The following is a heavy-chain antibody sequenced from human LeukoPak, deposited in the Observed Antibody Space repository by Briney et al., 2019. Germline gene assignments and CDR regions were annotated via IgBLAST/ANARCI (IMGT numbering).Heavy chain of an antibody. CDR3: AKTGCSSTSCYY. V-gene: IGHV3-23*01. CDR1: GFTFSSYE. CDR2: ISGSGGST. D-gene: IGHD2-2*01. Sequence: GGSLRLSCAASGFTFSSYEMNWVRQAPGKGLEWVSAISGSGGSTYYADSVKGRFTISRDNSKNTLYLQMNSLRAEDTAVYYCAKTGCSSTSCYYWGQGTLVTVSS. J-gene: IGHJ4*02.